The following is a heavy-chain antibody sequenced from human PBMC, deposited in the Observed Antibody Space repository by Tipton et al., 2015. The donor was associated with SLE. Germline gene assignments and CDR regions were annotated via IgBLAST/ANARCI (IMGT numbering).Heavy chain of an antibody. CDR1: GGSLSSGGYY. V-gene: IGHV4-61*02. Sequence: LRLSCTVSGGSLSSGGYYWNWIRQPAGKGLEWIGRISSSGSTNYNPSLKTRVTISIDTSTNQFSLKVTSVTAADTAVYYCATEATTCCYYFDYWGQGTLVTVSS. J-gene: IGHJ4*02. CDR2: ISSSGST. CDR3: ATEATTCCYYFDY. D-gene: IGHD2-2*01.